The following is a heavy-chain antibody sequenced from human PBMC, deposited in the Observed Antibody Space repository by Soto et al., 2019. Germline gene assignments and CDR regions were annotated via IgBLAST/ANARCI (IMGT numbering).Heavy chain of an antibody. D-gene: IGHD2-15*01. CDR3: ATVPRYCGGGSCSDFWNVFDF. J-gene: IGHJ3*01. Sequence: ASVKVSCKVSGYTLTELSMHWVRQAPGKGLEWMGGFDPEDGETIYAQKFQGRVTMTEDTSTDTAYMELSSLRSEDTAVYYCATVPRYCGGGSCSDFWNVFDFGAQGTMDTVPS. CDR2: FDPEDGET. CDR1: GYTLTELS. V-gene: IGHV1-24*01.